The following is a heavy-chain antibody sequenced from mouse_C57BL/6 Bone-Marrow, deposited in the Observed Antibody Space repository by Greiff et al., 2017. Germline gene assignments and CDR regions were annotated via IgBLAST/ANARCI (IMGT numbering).Heavy chain of an antibody. Sequence: EVKLMESEGGLVQPGSSMKLSCTASGFTFSDYYMAWVRQVPEKGLEWVANINYDGSSTYYLDSLKSRFIISRDNAENILYLQMSSLKSEDTATYYCAREFTTVVATDYAMDYWGQGTSVTVSS. D-gene: IGHD1-1*01. CDR3: AREFTTVVATDYAMDY. J-gene: IGHJ4*01. CDR2: INYDGSST. V-gene: IGHV5-16*01. CDR1: GFTFSDYY.